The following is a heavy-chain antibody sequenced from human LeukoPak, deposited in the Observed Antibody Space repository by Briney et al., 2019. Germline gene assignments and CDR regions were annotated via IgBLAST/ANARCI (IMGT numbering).Heavy chain of an antibody. D-gene: IGHD3-10*01. CDR3: ARKKPRVRGVFDY. V-gene: IGHV3-74*01. CDR2: INSDGSST. CDR1: GFTFSSYW. J-gene: IGHJ4*02. Sequence: PGGSLRLSCAASGFTFSSYWMHWVRQAPGKGLVWVSRINSDGSSTSYADSVKGRFTISRDNARNTLYLQMNSLRAEDTAVYYCARKKPRVRGVFDYGAQEPLVTVS.